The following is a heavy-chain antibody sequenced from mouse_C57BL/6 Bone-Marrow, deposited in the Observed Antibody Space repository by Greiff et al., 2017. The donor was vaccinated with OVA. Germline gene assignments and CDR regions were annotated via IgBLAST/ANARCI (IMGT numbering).Heavy chain of an antibody. D-gene: IGHD1-1*01. CDR2: INPHHGGT. V-gene: IGHV1-18*01. CDR1: GYTFPDSN. Sequence: VQLQQSGPELVKPGASVQIPCKASGYTFPDSNMDWVQQSPGKSLELIVDINPHHGGTIYTQKFPGNATLTVDTSSSTAYMELRSLKAEDTAVDYCARCCSRITTVVRAMDYWGQGTSVTVSS. CDR3: ARCCSRITTVVRAMDY. J-gene: IGHJ4*01.